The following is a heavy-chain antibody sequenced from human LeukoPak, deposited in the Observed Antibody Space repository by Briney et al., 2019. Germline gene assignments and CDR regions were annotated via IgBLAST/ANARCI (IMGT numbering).Heavy chain of an antibody. CDR3: ARTIQLFLFDY. CDR1: GFTFSSYG. CDR2: ISYDGSNK. D-gene: IGHD5-18*01. J-gene: IGHJ4*02. V-gene: IGHV3-30*03. Sequence: PGGSLRLSCAASGFTFSSYGMHWVRQAPGKGLEWVAVISYDGSNKYYADSVKGRFTISRDNAKNSLYLQMNSLRAEDTAVYYCARTIQLFLFDYWGQGTLVTVSS.